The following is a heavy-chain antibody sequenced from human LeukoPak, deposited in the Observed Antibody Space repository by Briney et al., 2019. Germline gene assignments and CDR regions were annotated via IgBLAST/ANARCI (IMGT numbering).Heavy chain of an antibody. CDR1: GGSISSSSYY. CDR2: IYYSGST. Sequence: PSETLSLTCTVSGGSISSSSYYWGWIRQPPGKGLEWIGSIYYSGSTYYNPSLKSRVTISVDTSKNQFSLKLSSVTAADTAVYYCAISPSYSNCDWFDPWGQGTLVTVSS. V-gene: IGHV4-39*01. J-gene: IGHJ5*02. CDR3: AISPSYSNCDWFDP. D-gene: IGHD4-11*01.